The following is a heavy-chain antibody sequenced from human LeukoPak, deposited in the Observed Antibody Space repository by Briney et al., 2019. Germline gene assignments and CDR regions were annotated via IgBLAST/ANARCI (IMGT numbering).Heavy chain of an antibody. CDR1: GGSISSGGYS. Sequence: SETLSLTCAVSGGSISSGGYSWSWIRQPPGKGLEWIGYIYHSGSTYYNPSLKSRVTISVDRSKSQFSLKLSSVTAADTAVYYCARDSGKMGWFDPWGQGTLVTVSS. CDR2: IYHSGST. D-gene: IGHD3-10*01. V-gene: IGHV4-30-2*01. J-gene: IGHJ5*02. CDR3: ARDSGKMGWFDP.